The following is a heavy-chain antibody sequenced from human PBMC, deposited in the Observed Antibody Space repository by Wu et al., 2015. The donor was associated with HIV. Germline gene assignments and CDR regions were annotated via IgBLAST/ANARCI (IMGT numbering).Heavy chain of an antibody. J-gene: IGHJ4*02. CDR3: ARGSYCGRECYSYFDS. CDR2: INPNSGGT. V-gene: IGHV1-2*02. Sequence: QVQLVQSGAEVKKPGASVKVSCKASGYTFTGYYMHWVRQAPGQGLEWMGWINPNSGGTNYAQKFQGRVTITSDEAANTAYMELSSLRSEDTAVYYCARGSYCGRECYSYFDSWGLGTLVTVTS. D-gene: IGHD2-21*01. CDR1: GYTFTGYY.